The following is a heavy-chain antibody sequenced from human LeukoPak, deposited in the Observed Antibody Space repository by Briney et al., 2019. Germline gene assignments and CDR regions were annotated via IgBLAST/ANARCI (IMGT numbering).Heavy chain of an antibody. CDR2: ISSSGSTI. J-gene: IGHJ3*02. V-gene: IGHV3-11*01. Sequence: GGSLRLSCAASGFTFSDYYMSWIRQAPGKGLESVSYISSSGSTIYYADSVKGRFTISRDNAKNSLYLQMNSLRAEDTALYYCAKDMDYDSSGYYYGYAFDIWGQGTMVTVSS. CDR3: AKDMDYDSSGYYYGYAFDI. CDR1: GFTFSDYY. D-gene: IGHD3-22*01.